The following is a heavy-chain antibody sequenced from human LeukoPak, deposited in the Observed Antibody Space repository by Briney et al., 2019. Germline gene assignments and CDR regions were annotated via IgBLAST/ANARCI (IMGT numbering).Heavy chain of an antibody. CDR1: GGSISSANHF. CDR2: IHYDGRA. CDR3: AREVITPGDSDGFDL. V-gene: IGHV4-30-4*08. J-gene: IGHJ3*01. Sequence: PSQTLSLTCTVSGGSISSANHFWSWVRQSPGEGLEWIGYIHYDGRAHYNPPLKSRVSMSLDMSKNQFSLNLSSVTAADTAIYYCAREVITPGDSDGFDLWGQGTMVSVSS. D-gene: IGHD2-2*01.